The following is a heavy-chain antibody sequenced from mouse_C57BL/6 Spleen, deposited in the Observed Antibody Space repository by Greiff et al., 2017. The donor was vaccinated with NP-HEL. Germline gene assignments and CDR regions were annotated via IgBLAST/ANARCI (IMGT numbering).Heavy chain of an antibody. CDR2: IDPASFAT. Sequence: EVQLQQSGAELVKPGASVKLSCPASVFPLPDSSLHWVPQRTDQGLEWIGRIDPASFATKYAPKVQGKATITADTSSNTAYLQLSSLTSEDTAVYYCALIYYGYVFAYWGQGTLVTVSA. CDR1: VFPLPDSS. V-gene: IGHV14-2*01. D-gene: IGHD2-2*01. CDR3: ALIYYGYVFAY. J-gene: IGHJ3*01.